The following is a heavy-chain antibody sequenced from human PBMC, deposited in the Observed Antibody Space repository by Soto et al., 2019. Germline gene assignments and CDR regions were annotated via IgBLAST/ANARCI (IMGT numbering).Heavy chain of an antibody. CDR1: GYTFGAHY. V-gene: IGHV1-2*02. J-gene: IGHJ6*02. Sequence: ASVKVSCKTSGYTFGAHYINWVRQAPGEGVEWMGWINPNSGGTHYAQKFQVRLTMTRDTSISSVYMELRRLRSDDTAVYYCARGVNWNNVGDGMDVWGQGTTVTVSS. CDR3: ARGVNWNNVGDGMDV. D-gene: IGHD1-20*01. CDR2: INPNSGGT.